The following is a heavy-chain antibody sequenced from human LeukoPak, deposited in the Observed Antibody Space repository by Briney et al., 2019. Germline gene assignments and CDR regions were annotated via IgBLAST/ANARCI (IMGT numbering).Heavy chain of an antibody. D-gene: IGHD4-17*01. CDR3: ARGLSPTVVDY. CDR1: GYTFTSYD. Sequence: ASVKVSCKASGYTFTSYDINWVRQATGQGPEWMGWMNPISGNTGYAPKFQGRVTMTRNTSVNTAYMELSRLRSEDTAAYYCARGLSPTVVDYWGQGALVTVSS. J-gene: IGHJ4*02. CDR2: MNPISGNT. V-gene: IGHV1-8*02.